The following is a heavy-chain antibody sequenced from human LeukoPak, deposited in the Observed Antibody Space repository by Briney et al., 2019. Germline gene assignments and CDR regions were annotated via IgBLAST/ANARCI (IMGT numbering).Heavy chain of an antibody. CDR2: IYYSGST. J-gene: IGHJ4*02. Sequence: SETLSLTCTVSGGSISSSSYYWGWIRQPPGKGLEWIGSIYYSGSTYYNPSLKSRVTISVDTSKNQFSLKLSSVTAADTAMYYCARVSVGANDYWGQGTLVTVSS. V-gene: IGHV4-39*07. CDR3: ARVSVGANDY. D-gene: IGHD1-26*01. CDR1: GGSISSSSYY.